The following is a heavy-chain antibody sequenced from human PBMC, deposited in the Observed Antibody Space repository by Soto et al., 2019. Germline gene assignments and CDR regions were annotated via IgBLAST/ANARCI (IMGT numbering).Heavy chain of an antibody. J-gene: IGHJ6*02. V-gene: IGHV3-15*04. CDR1: GFTVNDAR. CDR3: VTGSAFTRFYGMDV. CDR2: VGKKSDGGST. Sequence: EVQLVESGGGLLKPGESLRLSCVASGFTVNDARMSWVRQGPGKGLEWVGRVGKKSDGGSTHYAAPVEGRFTISRDDSKNTVFLQMNSLNNEDTAVYYCVTGSAFTRFYGMDVWGQGTTVTVSS. D-gene: IGHD3-3*02.